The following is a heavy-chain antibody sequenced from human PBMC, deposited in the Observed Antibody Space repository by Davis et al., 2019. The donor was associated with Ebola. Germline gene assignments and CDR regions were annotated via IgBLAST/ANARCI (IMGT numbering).Heavy chain of an antibody. Sequence: ESLKISCAASGFILSTSSLNWVRQAPGKGLEWISHIWVGSSTTHYADSVKGRFIISSDNAKSSLYLQMNSLRDEDTAVYYCTRDHSYAFDIWGQGTMVAVSS. V-gene: IGHV3-48*02. CDR3: TRDHSYAFDI. CDR2: IWVGSSTT. J-gene: IGHJ3*02. CDR1: GFILSTSS. D-gene: IGHD4-11*01.